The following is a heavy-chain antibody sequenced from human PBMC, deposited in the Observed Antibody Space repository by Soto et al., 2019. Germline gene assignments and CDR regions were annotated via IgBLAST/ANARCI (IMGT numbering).Heavy chain of an antibody. V-gene: IGHV4-61*01. J-gene: IGHJ4*02. CDR1: GGSVSDKTYY. D-gene: IGHD4-17*01. CDR3: ARTTAVPNTLRSRYFFDY. CDR2: VYYSGTT. Sequence: TETLYLTCSVSGGSVSDKTYYWSWIRQPPGKRLEWIGYVYYSGTTNYNPSLKSRVTISVDLSKNRFSLRLSSVTTADTALYYCARTTAVPNTLRSRYFFDYWGQGTLVTVSS.